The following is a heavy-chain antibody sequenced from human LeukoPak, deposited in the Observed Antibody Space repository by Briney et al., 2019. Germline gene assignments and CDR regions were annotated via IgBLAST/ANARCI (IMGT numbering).Heavy chain of an antibody. V-gene: IGHV3-33*01. J-gene: IGHJ4*02. CDR2: IWYDGSNK. CDR3: ARDRAAGAFDY. D-gene: IGHD6-13*01. Sequence: GRSLRLSCAASGFTFSSYGMHWARQAPGKGLEWVAVIWYDGSNKYYADSVKGRFTISRDNSKNTLYLQMNSLRAEDTAVYYCARDRAAGAFDYWGQGTLVTVSS. CDR1: GFTFSSYG.